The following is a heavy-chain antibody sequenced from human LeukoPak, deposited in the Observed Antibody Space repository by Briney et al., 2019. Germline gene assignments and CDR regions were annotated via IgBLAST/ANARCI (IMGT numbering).Heavy chain of an antibody. CDR2: INSDGSST. V-gene: IGHV3-74*01. CDR3: ASAYCSSTSCYPT. CDR1: RFTFSSYW. Sequence: GGSLRLSCAASRFTFSSYWMHWVRQAPGKGLVWVSRINSDGSSTSYADSVKGRFTISRDNAKNTLYLQMNSLRAEDTAVYYCASAYCSSTSCYPTWGQGTLVTVSS. J-gene: IGHJ5*02. D-gene: IGHD2-2*01.